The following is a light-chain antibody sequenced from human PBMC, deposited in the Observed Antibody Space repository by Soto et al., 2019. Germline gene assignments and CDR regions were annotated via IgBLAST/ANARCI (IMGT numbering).Light chain of an antibody. V-gene: IGKV3-20*01. CDR2: GAF. Sequence: EIVLTLSPGTLSLPPGERATLSCRASQEISNNYLAWYQQKPGQAPRLLIYGAFTRATGIPDRFSGSGSGTDFTLTITRLEPEDFTMYFCQQYGSSPRTFGQGTKVDIK. CDR1: QEISNNY. J-gene: IGKJ1*01. CDR3: QQYGSSPRT.